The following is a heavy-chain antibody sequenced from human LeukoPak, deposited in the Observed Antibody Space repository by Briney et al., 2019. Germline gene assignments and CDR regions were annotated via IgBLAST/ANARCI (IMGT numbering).Heavy chain of an antibody. CDR1: GFTYTHCG. CDR2: INSDGRST. Sequence: GGSLRLPCVASGFTYTHCGMMGPRQAPGKGLVRVSYINSDGRSTTYANSVKGRFTISRDMAKNTLYLQMTSLKAEDTAMYYCARSSNGMSNWGQGALVIVSS. D-gene: IGHD1-26*01. J-gene: IGHJ4*02. CDR3: ARSSNGMSN. V-gene: IGHV3-74*01.